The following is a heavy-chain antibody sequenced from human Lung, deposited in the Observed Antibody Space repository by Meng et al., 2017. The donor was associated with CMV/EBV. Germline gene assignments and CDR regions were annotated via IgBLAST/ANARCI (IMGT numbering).Heavy chain of an antibody. D-gene: IGHD6-19*01. Sequence: GGSXRLXXAASGFTFSSYGMHWVRQAPGKGLEWVAVIWYDGSNKYYADSVKGRFTISRDNSKNTLYLQMNSLRVEDTAVYYCAKTGDRSGGGPDYWGQGTXVTVAS. V-gene: IGHV3-33*06. CDR1: GFTFSSYG. J-gene: IGHJ4*02. CDR3: AKTGDRSGGGPDY. CDR2: IWYDGSNK.